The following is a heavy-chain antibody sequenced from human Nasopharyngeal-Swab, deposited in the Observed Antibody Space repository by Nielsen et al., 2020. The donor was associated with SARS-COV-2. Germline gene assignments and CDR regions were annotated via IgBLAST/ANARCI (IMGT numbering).Heavy chain of an antibody. J-gene: IGHJ6*02. CDR3: AKDRDSGDDSDDYYHYYGMDV. CDR2: ISGSDYST. V-gene: IGHV3-23*01. D-gene: IGHD5-12*01. CDR1: GFTFNTYA. Sequence: GESLKNPCAASGFTFNTYAISWVRQAPGKGLEWVSVISGSDYSTKYADSVKGRFTISRDNSKNTVNLQMNSLRAEDTAIYYCAKDRDSGDDSDDYYHYYGMDVWGQGTTVTVSS.